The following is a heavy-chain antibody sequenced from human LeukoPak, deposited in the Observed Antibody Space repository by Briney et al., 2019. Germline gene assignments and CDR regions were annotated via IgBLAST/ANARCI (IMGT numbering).Heavy chain of an antibody. CDR3: AKTEYGSGSYSRVGWFDP. J-gene: IGHJ5*02. CDR2: ISGSGGST. V-gene: IGHV3-23*01. Sequence: PGGSLRLSCAASGFTFSSYAMSWVRQAPGKGLEWVSAISGSGGSTYYADSVKGRFTISRDNSKNTLYLQMNSLRAEDTAVYYCAKTEYGSGSYSRVGWFDPWGQGALVTVSS. CDR1: GFTFSSYA. D-gene: IGHD3-10*01.